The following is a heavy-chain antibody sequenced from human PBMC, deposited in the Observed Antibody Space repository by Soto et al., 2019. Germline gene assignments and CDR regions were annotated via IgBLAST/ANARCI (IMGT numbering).Heavy chain of an antibody. V-gene: IGHV3-30-3*01. CDR3: ARAGGIAAAATYYGMDV. J-gene: IGHJ6*02. CDR1: GFTFSSYA. D-gene: IGHD6-13*01. Sequence: GGSLRLSCAASGFTFSSYAMHWVRQAPGKGLEWAAVISYDGSNKYYADSVKGRFTISRDNSKNTLYLQMNSLRAEDTAVYYCARAGGIAAAATYYGMDVWGQGTTVTVSS. CDR2: ISYDGSNK.